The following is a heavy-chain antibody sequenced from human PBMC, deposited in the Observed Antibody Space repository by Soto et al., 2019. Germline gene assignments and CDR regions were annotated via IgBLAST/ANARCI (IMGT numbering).Heavy chain of an antibody. D-gene: IGHD2-21*01. CDR2: ISYDGSNK. J-gene: IGHJ4*02. CDR3: AKDIYSGAALSGY. V-gene: IGHV3-30*18. CDR1: GFTFSSYG. Sequence: QVQLVESGGGVVQPGRSLRLSCAASGFTFSSYGMHWVRQAPGKGLEWVAVISYDGSNKYYADSVKGRFTISRDNSKNTLYLQMNSLRAEDTAVCYCAKDIYSGAALSGYWGQGTLVTVSS.